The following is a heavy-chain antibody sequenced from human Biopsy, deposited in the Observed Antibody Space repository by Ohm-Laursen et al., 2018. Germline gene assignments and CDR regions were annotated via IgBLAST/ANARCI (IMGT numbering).Heavy chain of an antibody. D-gene: IGHD3-16*01. CDR3: VRHALRLGPKKNWFDT. J-gene: IGHJ5*02. Sequence: PPGTLSLTCTVSGDSISSSNFYWAWIRQPPGKGLAWFGSMHNSGSTYYNPSLKSRVTISIDASKNQFSLKLTSVTAADTTVYYCVRHALRLGPKKNWFDTWGQGTLVTVSS. CDR2: MHNSGST. CDR1: GDSISSSNFY. V-gene: IGHV4-39*01.